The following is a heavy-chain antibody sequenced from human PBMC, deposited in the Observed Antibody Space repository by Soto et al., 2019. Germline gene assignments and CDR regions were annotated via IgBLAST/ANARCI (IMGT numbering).Heavy chain of an antibody. V-gene: IGHV3-23*01. D-gene: IGHD6-13*01. J-gene: IGHJ1*01. CDR3: AKDLYSSSWGYFQH. CDR1: GFTFSSYA. Sequence: EVQLLESGGGLVQPGGSLRLSCAASGFTFSSYAMSWVRQAPGKGLEWVSAISGSGSSTYYADSVKGRFTISRDNSKNTLYLQMNSLRGEDTAVYYCAKDLYSSSWGYFQHWGQGTLVTVSS. CDR2: ISGSGSST.